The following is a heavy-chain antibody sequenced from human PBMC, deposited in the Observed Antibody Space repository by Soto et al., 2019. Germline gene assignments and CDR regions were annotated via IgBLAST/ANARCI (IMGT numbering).Heavy chain of an antibody. J-gene: IGHJ4*02. D-gene: IGHD6-19*01. CDR1: GGSFSGYY. Sequence: SETLSLTCAVYGGSFSGYYWSWIRQPPGKGLEWIGEINHSGSTNYNPSLKSRVTISVDTSKNQFSLKLSSVTAADTAVYYCARGRLAVAGTQDYWGQGTLVTVSS. CDR2: INHSGST. CDR3: ARGRLAVAGTQDY. V-gene: IGHV4-34*01.